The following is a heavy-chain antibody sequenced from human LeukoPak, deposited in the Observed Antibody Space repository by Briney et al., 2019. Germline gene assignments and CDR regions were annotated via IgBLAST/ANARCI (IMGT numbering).Heavy chain of an antibody. J-gene: IGHJ4*02. Sequence: GGSLRLSCAASGFTFSSYAMSWVRQAPGKGLEWVSAISGSGGSTYYADSVKGQFTISRDNSKNTLYLQMNSLRAEDTAVYYCANQANIVVVVAATPPLGYFDYWGQGTLVTVSS. CDR2: ISGSGGST. CDR3: ANQANIVVVVAATPPLGYFDY. D-gene: IGHD2-15*01. CDR1: GFTFSSYA. V-gene: IGHV3-23*01.